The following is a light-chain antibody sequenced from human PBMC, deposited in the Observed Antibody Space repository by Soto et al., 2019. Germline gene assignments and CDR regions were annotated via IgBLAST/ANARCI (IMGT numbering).Light chain of an antibody. Sequence: QPVLTQPASVSGSPGQSITISCTGTSSDHGAYNSVSWYRQHPGKAPKVMIYDVNNRPSGVSSRFSGSKSGNTASLTISGLQADDEADYYCCSYTTSDTLVFGTGTKLTVL. CDR3: CSYTTSDTLV. CDR1: SSDHGAYNS. CDR2: DVN. J-gene: IGLJ1*01. V-gene: IGLV2-14*01.